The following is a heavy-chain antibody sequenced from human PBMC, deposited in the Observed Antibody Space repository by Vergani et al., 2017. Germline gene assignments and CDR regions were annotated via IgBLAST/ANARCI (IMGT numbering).Heavy chain of an antibody. J-gene: IGHJ1*01. CDR2: IIPICGTA. Sequence: QVQLVQSGAEVKKPGTSVKVSCKASGGTFSSYAISWVRQAPGQGLEWMGRIIPICGTANYAQKFQGRVTITADESTSTAYMELSSLRSEDTAVYYCARDQGGSSGFLEYFQHWGQGTLVTVSS. CDR1: GGTFSSYA. CDR3: ARDQGGSSGFLEYFQH. V-gene: IGHV1-69*13. D-gene: IGHD3-22*01.